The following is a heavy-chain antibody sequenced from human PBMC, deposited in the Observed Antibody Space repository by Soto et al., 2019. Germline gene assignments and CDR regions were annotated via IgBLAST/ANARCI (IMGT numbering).Heavy chain of an antibody. CDR1: GYTFTGYY. V-gene: IGHV1-2*04. J-gene: IGHJ6*02. CDR3: ARDPGYFSSTSCYYGMDV. Sequence: ASVKVSCKASGYTFTGYYMHWVRQAPGQGLEWMGWINPNSGGTNYAQKFQGWVTMTRDTSISTAYMELSRLRSDDTAVYYCARDPGYFSSTSCYYGMDVWGQGTTVTVSS. CDR2: INPNSGGT. D-gene: IGHD2-2*01.